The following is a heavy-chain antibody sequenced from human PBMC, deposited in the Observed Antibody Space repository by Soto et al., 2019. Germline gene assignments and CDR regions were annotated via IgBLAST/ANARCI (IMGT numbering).Heavy chain of an antibody. CDR3: ARGYVEWELPVYYFDY. CDR1: GGTFSSYA. CDR2: IIPIFGTA. Sequence: QVQLVQSGAEVKKPGSSVKVSCKASGGTFSSYAISWVRQAPGQGLEWMGGIIPIFGTANYAQKFQGRVTITADESTSTAYMELSSQRSEDTAVYYCARGYVEWELPVYYFDYWGQGTLVTVSS. J-gene: IGHJ4*02. D-gene: IGHD1-26*01. V-gene: IGHV1-69*01.